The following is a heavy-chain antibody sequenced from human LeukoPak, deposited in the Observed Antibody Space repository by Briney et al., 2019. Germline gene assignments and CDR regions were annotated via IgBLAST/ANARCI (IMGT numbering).Heavy chain of an antibody. V-gene: IGHV3-74*01. Sequence: PGGSLRLSCAASGFTFKNYWMHWVRQAPGTGLVWVSRIDHDGSGTSYADSVKGRFTVSRDNAKSTLYLQMNDLKDEDTAVYYCARGGDHGFDIWGQGTMVTVSS. CDR3: ARGGDHGFDI. J-gene: IGHJ3*02. CDR1: GFTFKNYW. D-gene: IGHD6-25*01. CDR2: IDHDGSGT.